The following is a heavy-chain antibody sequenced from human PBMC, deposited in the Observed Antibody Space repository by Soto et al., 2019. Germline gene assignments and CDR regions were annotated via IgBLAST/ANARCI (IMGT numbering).Heavy chain of an antibody. J-gene: IGHJ4*02. CDR2: ISSSSSYT. D-gene: IGHD1-26*01. V-gene: IGHV3-11*06. CDR3: ARPRPDSGSYYPIIDY. Sequence: GGSLRLSCAASGFTFSDYYMSWIRQAPGKGLEWVSYISSSSSYTNYADSVKGRFTISRDNAKNSLYLQMNSLRAEDTAVYYCARPRPDSGSYYPIIDYWGQGTLVTVSS. CDR1: GFTFSDYY.